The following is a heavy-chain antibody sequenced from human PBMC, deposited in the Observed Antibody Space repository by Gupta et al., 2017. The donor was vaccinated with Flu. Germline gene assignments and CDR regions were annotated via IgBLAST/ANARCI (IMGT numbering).Heavy chain of an antibody. D-gene: IGHD6-13*01. Sequence: EVQLVESGGGLVQPGRSLRLSCAASGSTFDDYAMHWVRQAPGKGLEWVSGISWNSDTIGYADSVKGRFTLSRDTAKNSLYLQMNSLRHEDTALYYCVKDRGYTWDAIDFWGQGTMVTVSS. CDR3: VKDRGYTWDAIDF. CDR2: ISWNSDTI. CDR1: GSTFDDYA. V-gene: IGHV3-9*01. J-gene: IGHJ3*01.